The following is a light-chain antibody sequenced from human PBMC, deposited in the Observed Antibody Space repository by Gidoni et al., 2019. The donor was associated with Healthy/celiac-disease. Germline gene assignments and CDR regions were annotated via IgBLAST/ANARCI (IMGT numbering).Light chain of an antibody. J-gene: IGKJ1*01. V-gene: IGKV1-39*01. CDR2: AAS. Sequence: DIQMTKSTYSLSASVGDRVTITCRASQIISSYLHWYQQKPGKAPKLLIYAASSMHSGVPSRFSGSGSGTDFTLTISSLQPEDFATYYCQQSCSTPLTFGQGTKVEIK. CDR3: QQSCSTPLT. CDR1: QIISSY.